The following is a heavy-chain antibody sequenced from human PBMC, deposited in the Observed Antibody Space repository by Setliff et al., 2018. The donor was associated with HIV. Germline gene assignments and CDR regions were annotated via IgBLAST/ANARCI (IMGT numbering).Heavy chain of an antibody. Sequence: SETLSLTCDVSGFSITDGFYWAWIRQSPGKGLEWIGSINHSGSTYCTPSLKSRVTMSVDTSKNHFSLKLSSVTAADTAVYYCASGGVDFVWGSYSPVPIWGQGTMVTVSS. CDR1: GFSITDGFY. V-gene: IGHV4-38-2*01. CDR2: INHSGST. D-gene: IGHD3-16*01. J-gene: IGHJ3*02. CDR3: ASGGVDFVWGSYSPVPI.